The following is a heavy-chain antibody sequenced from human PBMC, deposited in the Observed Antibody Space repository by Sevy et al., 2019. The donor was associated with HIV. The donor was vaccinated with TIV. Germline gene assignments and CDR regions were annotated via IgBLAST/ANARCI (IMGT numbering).Heavy chain of an antibody. CDR2: VSYDGSSK. CDR1: GFTFRNFG. V-gene: IGHV3-30*03. J-gene: IGHJ6*02. D-gene: IGHD3-10*01. Sequence: GESLKISCVGSGFTFRNFGVHWLRQAPGKGLEWLSVVSYDGSSKYYVDSVKGRFIVSRDNSKNTRYLQMNSLRTEDTAVYYCARGGSGDYYYYGVDVWGQGTTVTVSS. CDR3: ARGGSGDYYYYGVDV.